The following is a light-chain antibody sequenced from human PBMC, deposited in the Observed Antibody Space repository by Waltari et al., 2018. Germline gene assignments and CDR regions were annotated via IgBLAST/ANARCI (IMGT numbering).Light chain of an antibody. CDR3: CSYAGLGTYV. J-gene: IGLJ1*01. CDR1: SRDVGNYNL. V-gene: IGLV2-23*01. CDR2: ETT. Sequence: QSGLTQPASVSGSPGQSIPISCPGTSRDVGNYNLVSWYQQYPGKAPKLMIYETTKRTSGVSDRFSGSKSGNTASLTISGLQAEDEADYYCCSYAGLGTYVFGTGTKVTVL.